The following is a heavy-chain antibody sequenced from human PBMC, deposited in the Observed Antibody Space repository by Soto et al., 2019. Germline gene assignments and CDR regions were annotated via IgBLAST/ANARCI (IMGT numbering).Heavy chain of an antibody. CDR3: TSLYYGH. Sequence: PGGSLRLSCAASEFTFANAGINWVRQAPGKGLEWVGRIKNKADGGTTDYAAPVKGRFTISRDESQNTLYLQMNSLKTEDTAVYYCTSLYYGHWGQGTLVTVSS. D-gene: IGHD4-17*01. CDR2: IKNKADGGTT. V-gene: IGHV3-15*07. CDR1: EFTFANAG. J-gene: IGHJ4*02.